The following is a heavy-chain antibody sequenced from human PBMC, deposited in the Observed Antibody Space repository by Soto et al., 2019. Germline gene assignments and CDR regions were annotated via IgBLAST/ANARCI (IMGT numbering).Heavy chain of an antibody. D-gene: IGHD3-22*01. Sequence: QVQLQESGPGLVKPSQTLSLTCTVSGGSISSGGYYWSWIRQHPGKGLEWIGYIYYSGSTYYNPSLKSRVTISVDTSKNQFSLKLSSVTVADTAVYYCATYDSSDYYSGSPIGWFDPWGQGTLVTVSS. J-gene: IGHJ5*02. CDR1: GGSISSGGYY. CDR3: ATYDSSDYYSGSPIGWFDP. CDR2: IYYSGST. V-gene: IGHV4-31*03.